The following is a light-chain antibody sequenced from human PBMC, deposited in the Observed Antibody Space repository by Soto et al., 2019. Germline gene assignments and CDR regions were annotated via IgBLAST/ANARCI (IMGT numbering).Light chain of an antibody. CDR3: HQYSSTPWT. J-gene: IGKJ1*01. Sequence: EIVLNPTPDSLAVPLAARAAINCKSRDIVLYSSNNKNYLAWYQQKPGQPPKLLIYWASTRESGVPDRFSGSGSGTDFTLTICSLQAEDVAVYYCHQYSSTPWTFGQGTKVDIK. CDR2: WAS. CDR1: DIVLYSSNNKNY. V-gene: IGKV4-1*01.